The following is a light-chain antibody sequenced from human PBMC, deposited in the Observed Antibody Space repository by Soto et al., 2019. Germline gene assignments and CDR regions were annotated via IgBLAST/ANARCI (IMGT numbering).Light chain of an antibody. CDR3: QQRSAWPQIT. CDR2: GAS. Sequence: EIVLTQSPGTLSLTPGERATLSCRASQSVSSSYFAWYQQKPGQAPRLLIYGASSRATGIPDRFSGSGSGTDFTLTISRLEPEDFAVYYCQQRSAWPQITFGQGTRLEIK. V-gene: IGKV3D-20*02. J-gene: IGKJ5*01. CDR1: QSVSSSY.